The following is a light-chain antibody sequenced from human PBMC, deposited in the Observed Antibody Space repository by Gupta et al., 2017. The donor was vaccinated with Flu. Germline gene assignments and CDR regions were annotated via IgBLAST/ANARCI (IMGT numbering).Light chain of an antibody. CDR1: QDISGY. J-gene: IGKJ1*01. V-gene: IGKV1-9*01. CDR2: AAS. Sequence: GDRVTSNCRASQDISGYLAWYQQNPGKAPKLLIYAASTLQSGVTSRFSGSGSGTEFTLTINSLQPEDFATYYCQQVNSYPLTFGQGTKVEIK. CDR3: QQVNSYPLT.